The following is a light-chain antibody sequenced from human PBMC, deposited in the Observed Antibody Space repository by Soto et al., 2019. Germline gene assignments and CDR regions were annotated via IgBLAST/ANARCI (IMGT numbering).Light chain of an antibody. CDR3: QQYNSHSET. J-gene: IGKJ1*01. CDR2: QAS. Sequence: DIQMTQSPSTLSGSVGDRVTITCRASQTISSWLAWYQQKPGKAPKLLIHQASSLASGVPSRFSGGGSGTEFTLTINSLQADDFATYYCQQYNSHSETFGQGTTVDIK. CDR1: QTISSW. V-gene: IGKV1-5*03.